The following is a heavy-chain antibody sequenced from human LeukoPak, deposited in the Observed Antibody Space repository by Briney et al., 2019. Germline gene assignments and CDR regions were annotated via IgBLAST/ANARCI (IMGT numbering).Heavy chain of an antibody. J-gene: IGHJ3*02. Sequence: PSETLSLTCAVYGGSFSGYYWSWLRPPPGKGLEWIGEINHSGSTNYNPSLKSRVTISVDTSKNQFSLKLSSVTAADTAVYYCARGRRYDSSGYQGNAFDIWGQGTMVTVSS. CDR1: GGSFSGYY. V-gene: IGHV4-34*01. CDR2: INHSGST. CDR3: ARGRRYDSSGYQGNAFDI. D-gene: IGHD3-22*01.